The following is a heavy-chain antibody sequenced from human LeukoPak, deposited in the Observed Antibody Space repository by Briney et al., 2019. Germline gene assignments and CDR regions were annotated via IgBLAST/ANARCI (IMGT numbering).Heavy chain of an antibody. V-gene: IGHV4-59*01. CDR2: IYYSGST. CDR1: GSSISSYY. Sequence: SETLSLTCTVSGSSISSYYWSWIRQPPGKGLEWIGYIYYSGSTNYNPSLKSRVTISVDTSKNQFSLKLSSVTAADTAIYYCARAVFGVVILDSWGQGTLVTVSS. CDR3: ARAVFGVVILDS. D-gene: IGHD3-3*01. J-gene: IGHJ4*02.